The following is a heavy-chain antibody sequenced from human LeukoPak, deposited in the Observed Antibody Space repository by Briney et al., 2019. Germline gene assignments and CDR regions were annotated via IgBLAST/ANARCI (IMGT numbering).Heavy chain of an antibody. J-gene: IGHJ4*02. CDR1: GGTFSSYA. Sequence: SVKVSCKASGGTFSSYAISWVRQAPGQGLEWMGGIIPIFGTANYAQKFQGRVTITADKSTSTAYIELSSLRSEDTAVYYCAKGRVPLRLGYFDYWGQGTLITVSS. V-gene: IGHV1-69*06. CDR3: AKGRVPLRLGYFDY. CDR2: IIPIFGTA. D-gene: IGHD2-15*01.